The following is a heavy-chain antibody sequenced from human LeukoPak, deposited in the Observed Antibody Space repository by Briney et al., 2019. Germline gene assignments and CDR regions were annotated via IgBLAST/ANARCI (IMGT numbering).Heavy chain of an antibody. CDR3: AKGLDYYATRNSLRGVDH. V-gene: IGHV3-23*01. CDR1: GFTLSTNA. J-gene: IGHJ4*02. Sequence: GGSLRLSCLTSGFTLSTNAMSWVRQAPGKGLEWLSGISGSGASTYYADSVKGRFTISRDDSRNTLYLQMNSLRTEDTALYYCAKGLDYYATRNSLRGVDHWGQGTLVTVSS. CDR2: ISGSGAST. D-gene: IGHD3-22*01.